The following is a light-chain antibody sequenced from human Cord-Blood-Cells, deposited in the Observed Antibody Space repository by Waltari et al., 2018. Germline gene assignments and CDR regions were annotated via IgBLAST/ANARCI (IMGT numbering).Light chain of an antibody. V-gene: IGKV3-20*01. CDR2: GAS. Sequence: EIVLTQSPGTLSLSPGERATLPCRASQSVSSNYLAWYQQKPGQAPRLLIDGASSRATGSPDRFSGSGSGTDFTLTISRLEPEDFAVYYCQQYGSSPQTFGQGTKVEIK. CDR1: QSVSSNY. J-gene: IGKJ1*01. CDR3: QQYGSSPQT.